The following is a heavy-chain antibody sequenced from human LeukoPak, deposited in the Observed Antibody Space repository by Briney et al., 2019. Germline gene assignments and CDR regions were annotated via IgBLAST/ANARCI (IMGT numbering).Heavy chain of an antibody. CDR1: GGSISSGSYY. CDR3: ARDREGGSGRYYYYYMDV. D-gene: IGHD3-10*01. Sequence: SQTLSLXCTVSGGSISSGSYYWSWIRQPAGKGLEWIGRIYTSGITNYNPSLKSRVTISVDTSKNQFSLKLSSVTAADTAVYYCARDREGGSGRYYYYYMDVWGKGTTVTVSS. J-gene: IGHJ6*03. V-gene: IGHV4-61*02. CDR2: IYTSGIT.